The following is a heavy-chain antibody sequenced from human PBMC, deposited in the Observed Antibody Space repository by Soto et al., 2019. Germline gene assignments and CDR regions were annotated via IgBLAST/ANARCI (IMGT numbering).Heavy chain of an antibody. CDR2: INSDGSST. V-gene: IGHV3-74*01. CDR1: GFTFSSYW. J-gene: IGHJ4*02. D-gene: IGHD6-13*01. CDR3: ARVAYSSSWYVDY. Sequence: GGSLRLSCAASGFTFSSYWMHWVRQAPGKGLVWVSRINSDGSSTNYADSVKGRFTIPRDNAKNTLYLQMNSLRAEDTAVYYCARVAYSSSWYVDYWGQGTLVTVSS.